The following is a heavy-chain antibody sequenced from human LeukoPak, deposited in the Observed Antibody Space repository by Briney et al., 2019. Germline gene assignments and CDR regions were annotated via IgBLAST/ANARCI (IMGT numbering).Heavy chain of an antibody. Sequence: PSETLSFTCTVSGGSISSYYWSWIRQPPGKGLEWIGYIYYSGSTNYNPSLKSRVTISVDTSKNQFSLKLSSVTAADTAVYYCARGIKLAAAGTFFDYWGQGTLVTVSS. D-gene: IGHD6-13*01. CDR1: GGSISSYY. J-gene: IGHJ4*02. CDR3: ARGIKLAAAGTFFDY. CDR2: IYYSGST. V-gene: IGHV4-59*01.